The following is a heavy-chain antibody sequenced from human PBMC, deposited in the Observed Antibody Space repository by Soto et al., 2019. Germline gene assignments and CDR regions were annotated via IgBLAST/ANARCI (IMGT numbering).Heavy chain of an antibody. J-gene: IGHJ4*02. CDR3: AKGGRQWLVQYDFNY. CDR1: GGSISSGGYS. CDR2: IYHSGST. V-gene: IGHV4-30-2*02. D-gene: IGHD6-19*01. Sequence: SQTLSLTCAVSGGSISSGGYSCSWIRQPPGKGLEWIGYIYHSGSTYYNPSLKSRVTISVDRSKNTVSLEMTSLRAEDTAVYYCAKGGRQWLVQYDFNYWGQGALVTVSS.